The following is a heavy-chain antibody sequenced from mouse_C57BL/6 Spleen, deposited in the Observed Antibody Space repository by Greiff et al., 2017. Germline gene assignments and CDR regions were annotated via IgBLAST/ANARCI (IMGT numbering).Heavy chain of an antibody. V-gene: IGHV1-7*01. Sequence: QVQLQQSGAELAKPGASVKLSCKASGYTFTSYWMPWVKQRPGQGLEWIGYINPSSGYTKYNQKFKDKATLTADKSYSTAYMQLSSLTYEDSAVYYCARNYTFAYWGQGTLVTVSA. J-gene: IGHJ3*01. CDR1: GYTFTSYW. CDR2: INPSSGYT. D-gene: IGHD2-12*01. CDR3: ARNYTFAY.